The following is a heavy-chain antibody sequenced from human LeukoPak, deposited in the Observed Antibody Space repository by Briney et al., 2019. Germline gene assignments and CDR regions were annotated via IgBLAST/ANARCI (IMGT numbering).Heavy chain of an antibody. CDR3: AKDRSLIAAPDY. J-gene: IGHJ4*02. V-gene: IGHV3-30*02. CDR1: GFTFSSYG. Sequence: PGRSLRLSCAASGFTFSSYGMHWVRQAPGKGPEWVAFIRYDGSNKYYADSVKGRFTISRDNSKNTLYLQMNSLRAEDTAVYYCAKDRSLIAAPDYWGQGTLVTVSS. CDR2: IRYDGSNK. D-gene: IGHD6-6*01.